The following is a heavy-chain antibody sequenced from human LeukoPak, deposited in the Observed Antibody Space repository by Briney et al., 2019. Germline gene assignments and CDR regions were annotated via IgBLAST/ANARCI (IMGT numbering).Heavy chain of an antibody. D-gene: IGHD4-17*01. CDR2: ISGSGGST. CDR3: AKDLATVGIYYYYGMDV. J-gene: IGHJ6*02. Sequence: PGGSLRLSCAASGFTFSSYAMSWVRQAPGKGLEWVSAISGSGGSTYYADSVKGRFTISRDNSKNTLYLQMNSLRVEDTAVYYCAKDLATVGIYYYYGMDVWGQGTTVTVSS. CDR1: GFTFSSYA. V-gene: IGHV3-23*01.